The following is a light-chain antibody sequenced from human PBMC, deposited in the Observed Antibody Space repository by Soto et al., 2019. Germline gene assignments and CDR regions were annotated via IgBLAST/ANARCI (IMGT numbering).Light chain of an antibody. CDR3: QSYDSSLSGWV. Sequence: QSVLTQPPSVFGAPGQRVTFSCTGSSSNIGAGYDVHWYQQLPGTAPKLLIYGNSNRPSGVPDRFSGSKSGTSASLAITGLQAEDEADYYCQSYDSSLSGWVFGGGTKLTVL. J-gene: IGLJ3*02. CDR2: GNS. CDR1: SSNIGAGYD. V-gene: IGLV1-40*01.